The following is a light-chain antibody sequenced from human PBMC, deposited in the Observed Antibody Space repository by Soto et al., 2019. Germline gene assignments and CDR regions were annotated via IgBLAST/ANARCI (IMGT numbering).Light chain of an antibody. J-gene: IGLJ1*01. V-gene: IGLV2-11*01. CDR3: CSHSASYTFV. CDR1: SSDVGGYNC. Sequence: QSVLTQPRSVSGCPGQSVTISCTGTSSDVGGYNCVSWYQQHPGKAPQLIIYDVTQRPSGVPDRFSGSKSGNTASLSISGLHAEDEADYYCCSHSASYTFVFGTGTKGTVL. CDR2: DVT.